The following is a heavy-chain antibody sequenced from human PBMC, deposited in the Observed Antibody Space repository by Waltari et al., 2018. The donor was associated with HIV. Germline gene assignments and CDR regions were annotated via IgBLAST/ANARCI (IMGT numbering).Heavy chain of an antibody. V-gene: IGHV4-39*01. CDR2: IYYSGST. D-gene: IGHD1-26*01. J-gene: IGHJ4*02. CDR3: ARHLWEGATLLDY. CDR1: GGSISSSSYY. Sequence: QLQLQESGPGLVKPSETLSLTCPVSGGSISSSSYYLGWTRRPPGKGLEWIGSIYYSGSTYYNPSLKSRVTISVDTSKNQFSLKLSSVTAADTAVYYCARHLWEGATLLDYWGQGTLVTVSS.